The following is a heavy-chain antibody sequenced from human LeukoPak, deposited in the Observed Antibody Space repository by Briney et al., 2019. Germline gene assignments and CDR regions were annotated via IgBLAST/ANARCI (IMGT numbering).Heavy chain of an antibody. D-gene: IGHD3-22*01. CDR1: GFTFSTYG. CDR3: AQDWRRGNSGYIDD. V-gene: IGHV3-33*06. J-gene: IGHJ4*02. CDR2: IWNDGSEK. Sequence: GRSLRLSCAASGFTFSTYGMHWVRQAPGKGLEWVAVIWNDGSEKYYAESVKRRFTIPRDNSTNTLYLQMDTLRAEDTAVYYCAQDWRRGNSGYIDDWGQGTLVTVSS.